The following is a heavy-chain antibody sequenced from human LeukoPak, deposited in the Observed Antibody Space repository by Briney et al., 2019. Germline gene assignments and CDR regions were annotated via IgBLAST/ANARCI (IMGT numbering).Heavy chain of an antibody. D-gene: IGHD6-6*01. Sequence: GGPLRLSCAASGLIVSSDYLAWVRQAPGKGLEWISVIYGGGATYYADSVRGRFTISRDNSKNELFLQMNSLRVEDTAVYHCVRLLPASRHYFDYWGQGTLVTVSS. CDR3: VRLLPASRHYFDY. J-gene: IGHJ4*02. V-gene: IGHV3-53*01. CDR1: GLIVSSDY. CDR2: IYGGGAT.